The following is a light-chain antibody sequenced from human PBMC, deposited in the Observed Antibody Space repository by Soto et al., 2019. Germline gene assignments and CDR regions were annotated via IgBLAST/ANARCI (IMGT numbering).Light chain of an antibody. J-gene: IGLJ2*01. CDR1: SRDVGGYNY. CDR2: DVS. Sequence: QSALTQPASVSGSPGQSITISCTGTSRDVGGYNYVSWYQQHPGKAPKLMIYDVSNRPSGVSNRFSGSKFGNTASLTISGLQAEDEADYYCSSYTSSSTLVFGGGTKVT. CDR3: SSYTSSSTLV. V-gene: IGLV2-14*01.